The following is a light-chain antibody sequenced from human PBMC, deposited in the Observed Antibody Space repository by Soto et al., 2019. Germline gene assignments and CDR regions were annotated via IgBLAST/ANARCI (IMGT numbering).Light chain of an antibody. CDR3: LQDYDFPFT. V-gene: IGKV1-6*01. CDR1: QDIRND. CDR2: AAS. Sequence: AIQMTQSPSSLSASVGDRVTITCRASQDIRNDLGWYQQRPGKAPKVLIYAASSLQSGVPSRFSGSGSGTEFTLTISSLQPEYFATYYCLQDYDFPFTFGPGTKVEIK. J-gene: IGKJ3*01.